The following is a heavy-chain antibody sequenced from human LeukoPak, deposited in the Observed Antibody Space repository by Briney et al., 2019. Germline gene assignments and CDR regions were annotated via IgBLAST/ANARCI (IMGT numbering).Heavy chain of an antibody. V-gene: IGHV3-74*01. Sequence: GGSLRLSCTASGFTFSHHWVHWVRQAPGKGLVWVSRIGTDGSSTSYADSVKGRFTISRDNAKNTLYLQMNSLRADDTAVYYCARDTNGLAYWGQGALVTVSS. CDR2: IGTDGSST. CDR3: ARDTNGLAY. J-gene: IGHJ4*02. D-gene: IGHD2-8*01. CDR1: GFTFSHHW.